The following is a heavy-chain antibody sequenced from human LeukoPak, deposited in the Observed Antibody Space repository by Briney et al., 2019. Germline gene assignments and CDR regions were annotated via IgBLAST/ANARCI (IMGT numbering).Heavy chain of an antibody. Sequence: GGSLRLSYAASGFTFSRYWMSWVRQAPGKGLEWVANIKEDGSAKYYVDSVEGRFTISRDNAKNSLYLQMNSLSAEDTAVYYCARDSPGYGAYDFDWGQGTLVTVSS. D-gene: IGHD5-12*01. CDR3: ARDSPGYGAYDFD. V-gene: IGHV3-7*01. CDR2: IKEDGSAK. CDR1: GFTFSRYW. J-gene: IGHJ4*02.